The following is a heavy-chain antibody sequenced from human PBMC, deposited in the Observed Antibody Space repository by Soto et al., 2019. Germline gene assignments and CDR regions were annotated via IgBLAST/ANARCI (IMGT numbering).Heavy chain of an antibody. D-gene: IGHD6-6*01. J-gene: IGHJ4*02. Sequence: GGSLGLSFSASGFTFSSYAMSWVRQAPGEGLEWVSAISGRGGSTYYADSVKGRFTISRDNSKNTLYLQMNSLRAEDTAVYYCAKVLAARIFDYWGQGTLVTVSS. CDR3: AKVLAARIFDY. V-gene: IGHV3-23*01. CDR2: ISGRGGST. CDR1: GFTFSSYA.